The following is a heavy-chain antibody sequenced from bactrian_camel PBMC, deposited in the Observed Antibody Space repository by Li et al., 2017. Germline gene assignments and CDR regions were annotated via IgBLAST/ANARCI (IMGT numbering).Heavy chain of an antibody. Sequence: QLVESGGGLVQPGGSLRLSCVASGFTFSNNWMHWVRQAPGKGLEWVSTINSGGGTTYYADSMKGRFTISRDNATNTVYLQMNSLKPEDTAVYYCVSLVGRPLVHQGTQVTVS. CDR1: GFTFSNNW. J-gene: IGHJ4*01. V-gene: IGHV3S25*01. CDR2: INSGGGTT. D-gene: IGHD2*01.